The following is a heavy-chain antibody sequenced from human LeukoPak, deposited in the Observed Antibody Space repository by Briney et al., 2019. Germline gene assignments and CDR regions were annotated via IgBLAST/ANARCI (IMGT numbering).Heavy chain of an antibody. J-gene: IGHJ4*02. CDR1: GFTFSTYW. CDR2: IQQDGSEK. D-gene: IGHD6-19*01. Sequence: PGGSLRLSCAASGFTFSTYWMSWVRQAPGKGLEWVANIQQDGSEKYYVDSMRGRFTISRDNAKNSLYLQMNSLRAEDTALYYCAKTNSSGWYLDYWGQGTLVTVSS. CDR3: AKTNSSGWYLDY. V-gene: IGHV3-7*03.